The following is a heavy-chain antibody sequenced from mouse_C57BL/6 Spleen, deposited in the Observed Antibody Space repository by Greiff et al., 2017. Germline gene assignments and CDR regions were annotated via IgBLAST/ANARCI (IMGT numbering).Heavy chain of an antibody. CDR2: ILPGSGST. Sequence: QVQLQQSGAELMKPGASVKLSCKATGYTFTGYWIEWVKQRPGHGLEWIGEILPGSGSTNYNEKFKGKATFTADTSSNTAYMQLSSLTTEDSAIYYCARGPHYYGSSYKDYFDYWGQGTTLTVSS. CDR1: GYTFTGYW. V-gene: IGHV1-9*01. CDR3: ARGPHYYGSSYKDYFDY. J-gene: IGHJ2*01. D-gene: IGHD1-1*01.